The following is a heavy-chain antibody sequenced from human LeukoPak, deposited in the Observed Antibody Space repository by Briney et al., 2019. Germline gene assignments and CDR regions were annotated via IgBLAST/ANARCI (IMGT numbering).Heavy chain of an antibody. D-gene: IGHD4-17*01. J-gene: IGHJ4*02. V-gene: IGHV4-39*01. CDR3: ARQSGDYTYYSDY. Sequence: PSETLSLTCTVSGGSISSSGFYWGWIRQPPGRGLEWIGSIYYSGSTYYNPSLKSRVTISVATSKNQFSLRLSSVSAADTAAYYCARQSGDYTYYSDYWGQGTLVTVSS. CDR1: GGSISSSGFY. CDR2: IYYSGST.